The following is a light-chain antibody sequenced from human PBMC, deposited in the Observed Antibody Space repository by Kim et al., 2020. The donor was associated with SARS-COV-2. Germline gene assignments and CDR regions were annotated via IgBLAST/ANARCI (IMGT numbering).Light chain of an antibody. CDR1: SYNIGSNT. CDR2: SNN. CDR3: AAWDDSLNGWV. Sequence: GQSVTISCSGSSYNIGSNTENWYQQLPGTAPKLLIYSNNQRPSGVPDRFSGSKSGTSASLAISGLQSEDEADYYCAAWDDSLNGWVFGGGTQLTVL. J-gene: IGLJ3*02. V-gene: IGLV1-44*01.